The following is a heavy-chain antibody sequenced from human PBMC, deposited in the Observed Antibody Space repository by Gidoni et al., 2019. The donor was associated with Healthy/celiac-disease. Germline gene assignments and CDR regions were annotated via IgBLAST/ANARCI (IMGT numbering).Heavy chain of an antibody. CDR1: GVTFLIYA. CDR2: IIPIFGTA. V-gene: IGHV1-69*06. J-gene: IGHJ1*01. D-gene: IGHD3-22*01. Sequence: QVQLVQSGAEVKKPWSSVKVSCNASGVTFLIYAISLLRQAPGKGLEWMGGIIPIFGTANYEQKFQGRVTITADKSTSTAYMELSSLRYEETAVYYCARADTYYYDSSGYYYGIKYFQHWGQGTLVTGSS. CDR3: ARADTYYYDSSGYYYGIKYFQH.